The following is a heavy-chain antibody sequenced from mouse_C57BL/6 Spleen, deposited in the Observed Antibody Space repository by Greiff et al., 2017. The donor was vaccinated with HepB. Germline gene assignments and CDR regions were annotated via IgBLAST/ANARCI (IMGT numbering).Heavy chain of an antibody. Sequence: EVQLQQSGPELVKPGASVKISCKASGYSFTGYYMNWVKQSPEKSLEWIGEINPSTGGTTYNQKFKAKATLTVDKSSSTAYMQLKSLTSEDSAVYYCARARGYSNYWYFDVWGTGTTVTVSS. CDR1: GYSFTGYY. V-gene: IGHV1-42*01. CDR2: INPSTGGT. CDR3: ARARGYSNYWYFDV. D-gene: IGHD2-5*01. J-gene: IGHJ1*03.